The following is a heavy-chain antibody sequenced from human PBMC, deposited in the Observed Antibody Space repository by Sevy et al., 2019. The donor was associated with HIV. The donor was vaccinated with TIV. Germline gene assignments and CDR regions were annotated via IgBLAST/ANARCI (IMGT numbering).Heavy chain of an antibody. CDR3: VKDFGGPTDY. Sequence: GGSLRLSCAGSGFSITSYWMHWVRQAPGKGLVWVSRMNEDGSVTNHADSVRGRFTISRDNAKNTLYLQMNSLRVEDTDVSYCVKDFGGPTDYWGQGTLVTVSS. CDR1: GFSITSYW. D-gene: IGHD3-16*01. CDR2: MNEDGSVT. V-gene: IGHV3-74*01. J-gene: IGHJ4*02.